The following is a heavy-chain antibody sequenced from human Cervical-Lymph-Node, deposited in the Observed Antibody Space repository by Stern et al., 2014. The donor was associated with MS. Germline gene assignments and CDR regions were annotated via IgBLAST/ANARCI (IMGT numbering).Heavy chain of an antibody. D-gene: IGHD6-13*01. V-gene: IGHV1-18*01. Sequence: VQLEESGAEVKKPGASVKVSCKASGYTTTSYGISWVRQAPGQGLEWMGWISAYNGNTNYAQKLQGRVTMTTDTATSTVYMELRSLRSDDTAVYYCATFIATAGTFNYWGQGTLVTVSS. CDR1: GYTTTSYG. CDR3: ATFIATAGTFNY. J-gene: IGHJ4*02. CDR2: ISAYNGNT.